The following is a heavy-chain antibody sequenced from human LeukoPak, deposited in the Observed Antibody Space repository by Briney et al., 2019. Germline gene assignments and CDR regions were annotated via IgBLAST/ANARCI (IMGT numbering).Heavy chain of an antibody. CDR2: IYYSGST. J-gene: IGHJ4*02. Sequence: PSETLSLTCTVSGGSISGYYWSWIRQPPGKGLEWIGYIYYSGSTNYNPSLKSRVTISVDTSKNQFSLKLSSVTAADTAVYYCARGTTVTAFDYWGQGTLVTVSS. D-gene: IGHD4-17*01. CDR3: ARGTTVTAFDY. V-gene: IGHV4-59*01. CDR1: GGSISGYY.